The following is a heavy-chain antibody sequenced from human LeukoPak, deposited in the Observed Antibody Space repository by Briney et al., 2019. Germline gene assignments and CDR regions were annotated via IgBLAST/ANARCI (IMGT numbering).Heavy chain of an antibody. V-gene: IGHV3-23*01. CDR1: GFPFSNYA. CDR3: ATPIRDRYCSGGSCYSPFDF. Sequence: PGGSLRLSCSASGFPFSNYAMHWVRQAPGKGLEWVSALNAGGGSTHYADSVKGRFTISRDNSKNTLYLQMNSLGVEDTAVYYCATPIRDRYCSGGSCYSPFDFWGQGTLVTVSS. J-gene: IGHJ4*02. CDR2: LNAGGGST. D-gene: IGHD2-15*01.